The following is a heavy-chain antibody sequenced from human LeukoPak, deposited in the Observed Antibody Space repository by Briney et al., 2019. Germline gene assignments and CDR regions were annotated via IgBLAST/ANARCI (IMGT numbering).Heavy chain of an antibody. CDR3: ARSRYGDFDS. D-gene: IGHD5-18*01. CDR2: VNPNTGNT. Sequence: ASVKVSCKTSGYTFSNYDISWVRQASGQGLEWVGWVNPNTGNTGYAQKFQGRVSLTRVTSMSTAYLELRSLKSEDTAVYYCARSRYGDFDSWGQGTQVIVSS. V-gene: IGHV1-8*01. CDR1: GYTFSNYD. J-gene: IGHJ5*01.